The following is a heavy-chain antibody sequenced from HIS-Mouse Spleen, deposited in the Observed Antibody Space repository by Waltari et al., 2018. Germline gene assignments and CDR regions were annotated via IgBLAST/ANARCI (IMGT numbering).Heavy chain of an antibody. J-gene: IGHJ2*01. V-gene: IGHV4-39*07. D-gene: IGHD6-13*01. CDR3: AREIPYSSSWYDWYFDL. CDR1: GGSISSSSYY. Sequence: QLQLQESGPGLVKPSETLSLTCTVSGGSISSSSYYWGWIRQPPGKGLGWIGSIYYRWSTYYHPSLKSRVTISVDTSKNQFSLKLSSVTAADTAVYYCAREIPYSSSWYDWYFDLWGRGTLVTVSS. CDR2: IYYRWST.